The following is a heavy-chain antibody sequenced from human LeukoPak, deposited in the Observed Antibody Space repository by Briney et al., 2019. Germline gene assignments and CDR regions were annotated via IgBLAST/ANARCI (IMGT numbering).Heavy chain of an antibody. D-gene: IGHD2-15*01. V-gene: IGHV4-61*02. J-gene: IGHJ4*02. Sequence: SQTLSLTCTVSGGSISSGSYYWSWIRQPAGKGLEWIGRNYTSGSTNYNPSLKSRVTISVDTSKNQFSLKLSSVTAADTAVYYCARVPFLGYCSGGSCHEAFDYWGQGTLVTVSS. CDR2: NYTSGST. CDR3: ARVPFLGYCSGGSCHEAFDY. CDR1: GGSISSGSYY.